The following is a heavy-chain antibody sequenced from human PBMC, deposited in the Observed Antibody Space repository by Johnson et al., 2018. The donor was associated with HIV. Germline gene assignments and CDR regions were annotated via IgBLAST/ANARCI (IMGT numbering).Heavy chain of an antibody. CDR1: GFIFSSYW. J-gene: IGHJ3*02. Sequence: VQLVESGGGLVQPGGSLRLSCAASGFIFSSYWMSWVRQAPGKGLEWVANIKQDGSEKYYVDSVKGRLNISRDNSKNKLYLQMNSLRAEDTAVYYCAKGEGYCGGDCLDAFDIWGQGTMVTVSS. V-gene: IGHV3-7*05. CDR3: AKGEGYCGGDCLDAFDI. CDR2: IKQDGSEK. D-gene: IGHD2-21*01.